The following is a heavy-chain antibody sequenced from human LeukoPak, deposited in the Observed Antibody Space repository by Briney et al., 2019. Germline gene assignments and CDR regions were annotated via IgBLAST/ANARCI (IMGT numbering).Heavy chain of an antibody. CDR3: ASSEWFGESSFDY. D-gene: IGHD3-10*01. J-gene: IGHJ4*02. Sequence: GGSLRLSCAASGFTFSSYAMHWVRQAPGKGLEYVSAISSNGGSTYSANSVKGRFTISRDNFKNTLYLQMGSLRAEDMAVYYCASSEWFGESSFDYWGQGTLVTVSS. CDR1: GFTFSSYA. CDR2: ISSNGGST. V-gene: IGHV3-64*01.